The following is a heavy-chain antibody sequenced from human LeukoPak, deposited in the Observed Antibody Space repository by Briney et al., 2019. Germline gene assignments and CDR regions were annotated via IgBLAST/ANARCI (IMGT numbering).Heavy chain of an antibody. Sequence: ASVKVSCKASGYTFTGYYMHWVRQAPGQGLEWMGRMNPNSGGTNYAQKFQGRVIMTRDTSISTAYMELSRLRSDDTAVYYCARENYYDGSGSPSASAPVDHWGQGTLVTVSS. J-gene: IGHJ4*02. D-gene: IGHD3-22*01. V-gene: IGHV1-2*06. CDR1: GYTFTGYY. CDR3: ARENYYDGSGSPSASAPVDH. CDR2: MNPNSGGT.